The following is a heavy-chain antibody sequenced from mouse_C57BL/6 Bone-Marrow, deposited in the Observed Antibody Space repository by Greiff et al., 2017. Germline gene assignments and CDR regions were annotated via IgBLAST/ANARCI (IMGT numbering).Heavy chain of an antibody. CDR3: AAHYYGFPAWFAF. D-gene: IGHD1-1*01. CDR1: GFNIQDYY. Sequence: VHVKQSGAELVKPGASVKLSCTASGFNIQDYYMHWVKQRTEQGLEWIGRIDPEDGETKYAPKFQGKATITADTSSTTASLQLRSLTSEDTAVYYCAAHYYGFPAWFAFWGPGTLVTVSA. CDR2: IDPEDGET. V-gene: IGHV14-2*01. J-gene: IGHJ3*01.